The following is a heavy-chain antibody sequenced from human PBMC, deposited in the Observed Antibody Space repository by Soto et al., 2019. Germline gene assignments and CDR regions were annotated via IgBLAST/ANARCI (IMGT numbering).Heavy chain of an antibody. J-gene: IGHJ3*02. CDR1: GFTFSSYA. CDR2: ISGSGGST. V-gene: IGHV3-23*01. CDR3: ANSLGRPGDAFDI. Sequence: GGSLRLSCAASGFTFSSYAMSWVRQAPGKGLEWVSAISGSGGSTYYADSVKGRFTISRDNSKNTLYLQMNSLRAEDTAVYYCANSLGRPGDAFDIWGQGTMVTVSS.